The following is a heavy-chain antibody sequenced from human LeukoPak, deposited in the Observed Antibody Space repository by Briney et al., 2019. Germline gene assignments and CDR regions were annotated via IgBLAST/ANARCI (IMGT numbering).Heavy chain of an antibody. CDR3: ARVPHSSSSEWFDP. CDR1: GYSISSGYY. D-gene: IGHD6-6*01. Sequence: SETLSLTCTVSGYSISSGYYWGWIRQPPGKGLEWIGSIYHSGSTYYNPSLKSRVTISVGTSKNQFSLKLSSVTAADTAVYYCARVPHSSSSEWFDPWGQGTLVTVSS. CDR2: IYHSGST. V-gene: IGHV4-38-2*02. J-gene: IGHJ5*02.